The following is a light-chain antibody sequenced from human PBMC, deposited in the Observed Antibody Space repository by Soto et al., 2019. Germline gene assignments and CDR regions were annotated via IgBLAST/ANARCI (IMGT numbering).Light chain of an antibody. Sequence: VVLTHSPGTLSLSPLYGATLSCMASQSVSSSLAWYQQKPGQAPRLLIYDASNRATGIPARFSGSGSGTDFTLTISRLQPEDFAVYYCQQHGYSPWTFGQGTKVDIK. CDR2: DAS. CDR1: QSVSSS. J-gene: IGKJ1*01. CDR3: QQHGYSPWT. V-gene: IGKV3-20*01.